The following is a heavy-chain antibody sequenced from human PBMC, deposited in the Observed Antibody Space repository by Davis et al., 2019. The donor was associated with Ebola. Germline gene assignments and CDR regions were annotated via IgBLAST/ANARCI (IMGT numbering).Heavy chain of an antibody. CDR3: ARDVVSDTAMVIYYYYGMDV. D-gene: IGHD5-18*01. CDR1: GFTFSSYG. J-gene: IGHJ6*02. CDR2: IWYDGSNK. V-gene: IGHV3-30*02. Sequence: GGSLRLSCAASGFTFSSYGMHWVRQAPGKGLEWVAIIWYDGSNKYYADSVKGRFTISRDNSKNTLYLQMNSLRAEDTAVYYCARDVVSDTAMVIYYYYGMDVWGQGTTVTVSS.